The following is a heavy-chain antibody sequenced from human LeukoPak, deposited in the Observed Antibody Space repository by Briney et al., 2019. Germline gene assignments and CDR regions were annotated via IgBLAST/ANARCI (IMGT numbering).Heavy chain of an antibody. J-gene: IGHJ6*03. CDR1: GGSISSSSYY. CDR2: IYYSGST. CDR3: ARDRVCSGGSCYSFMDV. D-gene: IGHD2-15*01. V-gene: IGHV4-39*07. Sequence: SETLSLTCTVSGGSISSSSYYWGWIRQPPGKGLEWIGSIYYSGSTYYNPSLKSRVTISVDTSKNQFSLKLSSVTAADTAVYYCARDRVCSGGSCYSFMDVWGKGTTVTVS.